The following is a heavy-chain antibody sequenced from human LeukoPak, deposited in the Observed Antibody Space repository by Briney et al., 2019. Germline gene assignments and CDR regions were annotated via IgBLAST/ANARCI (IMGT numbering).Heavy chain of an antibody. Sequence: GGSLRLSCAASGFIFSSYSMNWVRQAPGKGLEWVSYISSSSSTIYYADSVKGRFTISRDNSKNTLYLQMNSLRAEDTAVYYCAKDHQNAFDIWGQGTMVTVSS. CDR3: AKDHQNAFDI. CDR2: ISSSSSTI. V-gene: IGHV3-48*01. CDR1: GFIFSSYS. J-gene: IGHJ3*02.